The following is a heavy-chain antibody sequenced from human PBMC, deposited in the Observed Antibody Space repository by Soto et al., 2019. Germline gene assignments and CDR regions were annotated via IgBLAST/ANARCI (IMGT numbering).Heavy chain of an antibody. J-gene: IGHJ5*02. D-gene: IGHD3-3*01. CDR3: ARGQRFSDWFAP. Sequence: SELLSLTCSVAGGNIIDHDGTWIRQPAGKGLEWIGRIYSSGNTKYNPSLQSRVTMSLDTSNNQFSLRLTSVTAADTAVYYCARGQRFSDWFAPWGQGTLVTV. CDR2: IYSSGNT. V-gene: IGHV4-4*07. CDR1: GGNIIDHD.